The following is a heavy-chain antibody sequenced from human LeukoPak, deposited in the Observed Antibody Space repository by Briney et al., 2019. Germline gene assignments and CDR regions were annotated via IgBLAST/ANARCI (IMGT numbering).Heavy chain of an antibody. CDR3: AREHFNFYDSSGFLIWFDP. Sequence: SETLSLTCTVSGGSISSYYWNWIRQPPGKGLEWIGYIYYGGSAYYNPSLKSRVTMSVDTSKNQFSLKLSSVTSADTAVYFCAREHFNFYDSSGFLIWFDPWGQGTLVTVSS. J-gene: IGHJ5*02. CDR1: GGSISSYY. V-gene: IGHV4-59*01. D-gene: IGHD3-22*01. CDR2: IYYGGSA.